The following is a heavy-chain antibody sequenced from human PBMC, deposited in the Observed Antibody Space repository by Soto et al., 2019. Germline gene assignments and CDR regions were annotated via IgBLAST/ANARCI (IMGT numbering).Heavy chain of an antibody. J-gene: IGHJ4*02. CDR3: AREVYSSRGLDY. D-gene: IGHD6-13*01. CDR1: GYTFTSYG. CDR2: ISAYNGNT. V-gene: IGHV1-18*01. Sequence: ASVKVSCKASGYTFTSYGISWVRQAPGKGLEWMGWISAYNGNTNYAQKLQGRVTMTTDTSTSSAYMELRSLGSDDTAVYYCAREVYSSRGLDYWGQGTLVTVSS.